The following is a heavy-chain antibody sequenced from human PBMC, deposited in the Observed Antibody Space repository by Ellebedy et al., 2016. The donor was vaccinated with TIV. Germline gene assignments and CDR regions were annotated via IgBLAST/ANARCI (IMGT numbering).Heavy chain of an antibody. D-gene: IGHD6-13*01. V-gene: IGHV4-4*02. Sequence: GSLRLXXAVSGGAITDSNWWTWVRQPPGKRLEWIGEMYHSGSSNYSPSLKSRTSISLDRTNNTFSLKMTSVTAADTAIYYCARFSTSGWYMDVWGQGTTVTVSS. CDR1: GGAITDSNW. J-gene: IGHJ6*02. CDR2: MYHSGSS. CDR3: ARFSTSGWYMDV.